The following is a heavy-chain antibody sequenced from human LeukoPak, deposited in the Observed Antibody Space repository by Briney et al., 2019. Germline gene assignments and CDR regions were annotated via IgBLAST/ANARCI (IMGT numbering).Heavy chain of an antibody. J-gene: IGHJ1*01. CDR3: ARGTATTGGYFQH. D-gene: IGHD1-1*01. CDR2: ISSDSTTM. Sequence: GGSQRLSCVASGFTFSTYIMNWVRQAPGRGLEWVSYISSDSTTMNYAHSVRGRFIISRDNAKSSLFLQMNSLRDEDTAVYYCARGTATTGGYFQHCGPGTLVTVSS. CDR1: GFTFSTYI. V-gene: IGHV3-48*02.